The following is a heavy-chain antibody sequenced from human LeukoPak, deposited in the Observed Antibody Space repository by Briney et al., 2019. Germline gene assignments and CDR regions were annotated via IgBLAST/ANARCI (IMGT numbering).Heavy chain of an antibody. CDR2: ISGSGGST. Sequence: GGSLRLSCAASGFTFSSYAMSWVRQAPGKGLDWVSAISGSGGSTYYADSVKGRFTISRDNSKNTLYLQMNSLRAEDTAVYYCAKDGTVLWFGELGGYFDYWGQGTLVTVSS. J-gene: IGHJ4*02. CDR1: GFTFSSYA. CDR3: AKDGTVLWFGELGGYFDY. V-gene: IGHV3-23*01. D-gene: IGHD3-10*01.